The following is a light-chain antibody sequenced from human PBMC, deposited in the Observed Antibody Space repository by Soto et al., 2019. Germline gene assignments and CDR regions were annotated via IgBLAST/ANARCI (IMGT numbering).Light chain of an antibody. CDR2: KSS. Sequence: DIQITQSPSTLSASEGDRVTISCRASQSVSSWLAWYQQKPGRAPKLLIYKSSILESGVPSRFSGSGSGTEFTLTISSMQPDDFANYYCQQFNTSPWTFGQGTKVDIK. V-gene: IGKV1-5*03. CDR1: QSVSSW. CDR3: QQFNTSPWT. J-gene: IGKJ1*01.